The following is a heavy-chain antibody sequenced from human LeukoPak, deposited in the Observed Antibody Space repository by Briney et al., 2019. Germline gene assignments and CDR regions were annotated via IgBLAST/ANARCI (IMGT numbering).Heavy chain of an antibody. D-gene: IGHD1-20*01. CDR3: ARELYNWNGRRHAIDI. CDR1: GGPISRYY. CDR2: IYYSGST. Sequence: PSETLSLTCTVSGGPISRYYWSWVRQPPGKGLEYIGNIYYSGSTNYNPSLKSRVTISLDTSRSQFSLKLTSVTAADTAVYYCARELYNWNGRRHAIDIWGQGTMVTVSS. V-gene: IGHV4-59*01. J-gene: IGHJ3*02.